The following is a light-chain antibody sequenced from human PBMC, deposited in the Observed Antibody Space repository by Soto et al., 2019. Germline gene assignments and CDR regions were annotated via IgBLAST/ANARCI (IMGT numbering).Light chain of an antibody. CDR3: VAWDDSLSGWV. V-gene: IGLV1-40*01. Sequence: QSVLTQPPSVSGAPGQRVTLSCTGNSSNLGAGYDVHWYQQLPGAAPKLVIFGNRNRPSGVPERFSGSKSGTSASLAITGLQSEDEADYYCVAWDDSLSGWVFGGGTQLTVL. CDR1: SSNLGAGYD. J-gene: IGLJ3*02. CDR2: GNR.